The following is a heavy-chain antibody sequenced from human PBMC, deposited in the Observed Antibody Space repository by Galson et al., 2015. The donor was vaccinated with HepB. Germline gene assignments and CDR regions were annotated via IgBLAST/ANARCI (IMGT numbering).Heavy chain of an antibody. CDR2: IIPIFGTA. J-gene: IGHJ3*02. CDR1: GGTFSSYA. CDR3: ARSPRSGYSGYAEGDI. V-gene: IGHV1-69*13. Sequence: SVKVSCKASGGTFSSYAISWVRQAPGQGLEWMGGIIPIFGTANYAQKFQGRVTITADESTSTAYMELSSLRSEDTAVYYCARSPRSGYSGYAEGDIWGQGTMATVSS. D-gene: IGHD5-12*01.